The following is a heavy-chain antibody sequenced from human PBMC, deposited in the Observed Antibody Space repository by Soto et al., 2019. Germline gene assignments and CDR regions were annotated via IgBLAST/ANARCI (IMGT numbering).Heavy chain of an antibody. Sequence: GGSLRLSCAASGFSFSDYYMTWIRQAPGQGLEWVSYISSRSGTIFYADSVKGRFTLSRDNSKNTLYLQMNSLRAEDTAVYYCAKGDWNDVDDYWGQGTLVTVSS. J-gene: IGHJ4*02. V-gene: IGHV3-11*01. D-gene: IGHD1-1*01. CDR1: GFSFSDYY. CDR2: ISSRSGTI. CDR3: AKGDWNDVDDY.